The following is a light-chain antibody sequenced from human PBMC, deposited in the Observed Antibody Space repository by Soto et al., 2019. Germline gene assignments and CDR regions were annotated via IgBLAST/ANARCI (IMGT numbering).Light chain of an antibody. Sequence: DIQMTQSPSTLSGSVGDRATITCRASQTISSWLAWYQQKPGKAPKLLIYKASTLKSGVPSRFSGSGSATEFTLTLSSLQPDDFATYYCQHYYSYSEAFGQGAKVELK. CDR1: QTISSW. V-gene: IGKV1-5*03. CDR3: QHYYSYSEA. J-gene: IGKJ1*01. CDR2: KAS.